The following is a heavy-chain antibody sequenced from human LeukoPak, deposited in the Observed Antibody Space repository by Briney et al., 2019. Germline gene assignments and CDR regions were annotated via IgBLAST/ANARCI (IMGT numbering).Heavy chain of an antibody. CDR1: GGTFSSYT. CDR2: IIPILGIA. J-gene: IGHJ5*02. V-gene: IGHV1-69*02. Sequence: ASVKVSCKASGGTFSSYTISWVRKAPGQGLEWMGRIIPILGIANYAQKFQGRVTITADKSTSTAYMELSSLRSEDTAVYYCARGGPYYDSTNNWFDPWGQGTLVTVSS. CDR3: ARGGPYYDSTNNWFDP. D-gene: IGHD3-22*01.